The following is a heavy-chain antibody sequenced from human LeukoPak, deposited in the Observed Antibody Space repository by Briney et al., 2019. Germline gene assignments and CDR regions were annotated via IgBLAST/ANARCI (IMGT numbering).Heavy chain of an antibody. CDR2: IYYSGST. Sequence: PSETLSLTCTVSGGSISSSSYYWGWIRQPPGKGLEWIGSIYYSGSTYYNPSLKSRVTISVDTSKNQFSLKLSSVTAADTAVYYCARDAPANAFDIWGQGTMVTVSS. CDR1: GGSISSSSYY. CDR3: ARDAPANAFDI. V-gene: IGHV4-39*02. J-gene: IGHJ3*02.